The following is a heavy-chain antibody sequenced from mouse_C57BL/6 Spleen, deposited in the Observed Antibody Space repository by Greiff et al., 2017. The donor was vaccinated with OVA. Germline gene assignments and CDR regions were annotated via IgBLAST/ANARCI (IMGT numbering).Heavy chain of an antibody. V-gene: IGHV1-52*01. D-gene: IGHD4-1*01. Sequence: VQLQQPGAELVRPGSSVKLSCKASGYTFTSYWMHWVKQRPIQGLEWIGNIDPSDSETHYNQKFKDKATLTVDKSSSPAYMQLSSLTSEDSAVYYCARANFYWYFDVWGTGTTVTVSS. CDR3: ARANFYWYFDV. CDR2: IDPSDSET. CDR1: GYTFTSYW. J-gene: IGHJ1*03.